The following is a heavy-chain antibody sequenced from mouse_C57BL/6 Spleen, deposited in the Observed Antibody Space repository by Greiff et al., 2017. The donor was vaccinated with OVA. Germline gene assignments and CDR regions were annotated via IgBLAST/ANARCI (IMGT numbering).Heavy chain of an antibody. CDR2: IYPGNSDT. CDR1: GYTFTSYW. Sequence: VQLQQSGTVLARPGASVKMSCKTSGYTFTSYWMHWVKQRPGQGLEWIGAIYPGNSDTSYNQKFKGKAKLTAVTSASTAYMELSSLTNADSAFYYCTRWDYYGSSYSYWYFDVWGTGTTVTVSS. J-gene: IGHJ1*03. V-gene: IGHV1-5*01. CDR3: TRWDYYGSSYSYWYFDV. D-gene: IGHD1-1*01.